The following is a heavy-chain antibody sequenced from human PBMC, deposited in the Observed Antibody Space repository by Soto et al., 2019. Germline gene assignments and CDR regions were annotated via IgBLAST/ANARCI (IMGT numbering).Heavy chain of an antibody. D-gene: IGHD6-19*01. CDR3: ARDREQWLVGYYFDY. CDR1: GFTFSRYG. J-gene: IGHJ4*02. Sequence: QVQLVESVGGVVQPGRSLRLSCAASGFTFSRYGMHWVRQAPGRGLEWVAVIWYDGSNIYYADSVKGRFTISRDNSKDTLDLQMNSLRAEDTAVYYCARDREQWLVGYYFDYWGQGTLVTVSS. V-gene: IGHV3-33*01. CDR2: IWYDGSNI.